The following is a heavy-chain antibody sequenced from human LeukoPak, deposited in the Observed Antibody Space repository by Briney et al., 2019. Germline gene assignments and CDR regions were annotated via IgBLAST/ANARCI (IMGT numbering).Heavy chain of an antibody. D-gene: IGHD6-13*01. CDR2: INHSGST. CDR3: ARDEPQLVYVY. J-gene: IGHJ4*02. Sequence: SETLSLTCAVYGGSFSGYYWSWIRQPPGKGLEWIGEINHSGSTNYNPSLKSRVTISVDTSKNQFSLKLSSVTAADAAVYYCARDEPQLVYVYWGQGTLVTVSS. V-gene: IGHV4-34*01. CDR1: GGSFSGYY.